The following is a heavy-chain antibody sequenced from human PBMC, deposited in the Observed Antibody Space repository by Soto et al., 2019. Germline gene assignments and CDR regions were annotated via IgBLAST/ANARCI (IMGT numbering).Heavy chain of an antibody. J-gene: IGHJ4*02. CDR3: ARFRIGNYGSGHFAF. CDR1: GGSISSSSYY. Sequence: SETLSLTCTVSGGSISSSSYYWGWIRQPPGKGLEWIGSIYYSGSTYYNPSLKSRVTISVDTSKNQFSLKLSSVTAADTAVYYCARFRIGNYGSGHFAFWAQRTLVTVSS. V-gene: IGHV4-39*07. CDR2: IYYSGST. D-gene: IGHD3-10*01.